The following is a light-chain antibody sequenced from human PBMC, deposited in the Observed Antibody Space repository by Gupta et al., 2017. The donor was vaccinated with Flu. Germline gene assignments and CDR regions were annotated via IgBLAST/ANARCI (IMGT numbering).Light chain of an antibody. J-gene: IGKJ5*01. V-gene: IGKV1-9*01. CDR1: QGISSY. CDR2: AAS. Sequence: DIQLTQSPSFLSASVGDRVTITCRASQGISSYLAWYQQKPGKAPKLLIYAASTLQSGVPSRFSGSGSGTESTLTISSLQPEDFATYYCQQLNSYLITFGQGTRLEIK. CDR3: QQLNSYLIT.